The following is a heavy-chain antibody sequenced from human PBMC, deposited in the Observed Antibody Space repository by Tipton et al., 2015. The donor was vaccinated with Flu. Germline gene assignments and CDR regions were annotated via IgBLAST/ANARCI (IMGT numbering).Heavy chain of an antibody. D-gene: IGHD3-3*01. CDR3: ARDGEGVVIIPPYYFDY. CDR1: GGSISSYY. J-gene: IGHJ4*02. CDR2: IYTSGST. V-gene: IGHV4-4*07. Sequence: LRLSCTVSGGSISSYYWSWIRQPAGKGLEWIGRIYTSGSTNYNPSLKSRVTMSVDTSKNQFSLKLSSVTAADTAVYYCARDGEGVVIIPPYYFDYWGQGTLVTVS.